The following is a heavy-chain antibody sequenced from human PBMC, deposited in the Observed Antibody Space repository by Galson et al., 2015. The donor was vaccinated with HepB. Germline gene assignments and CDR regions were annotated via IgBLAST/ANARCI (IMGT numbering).Heavy chain of an antibody. J-gene: IGHJ5*02. Sequence: SVKVSCKASGYTFTSYGISWVRQAPGQGLEWMGRISAYNGNTNYAQKLQGRVTMTTDTSTSTAYMELRSLRSDDTAVYYCARADYDFWSGYSLPSSNWFDPWGQGSLVTVSS. CDR3: ARADYDFWSGYSLPSSNWFDP. CDR2: ISAYNGNT. V-gene: IGHV1-18*01. CDR1: GYTFTSYG. D-gene: IGHD3-3*01.